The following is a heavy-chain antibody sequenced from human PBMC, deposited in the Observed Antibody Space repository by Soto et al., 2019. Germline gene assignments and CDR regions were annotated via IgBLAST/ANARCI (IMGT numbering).Heavy chain of an antibody. V-gene: IGHV3-23*01. CDR3: AKDRGGTYQSRDFDY. Sequence: EMQLLESGGGLVQPGGSLRLSCAASGFTFSNYAMTWVRQAPGKGLEWVSTISRSGGGTYYVDAVKGRFTISRDNFRNTLYPQMNSLKAEYTAVYYCAKDRGGTYQSRDFDYWGQGTLVTVSS. CDR2: ISRSGGGT. CDR1: GFTFSNYA. D-gene: IGHD2-2*01. J-gene: IGHJ4*02.